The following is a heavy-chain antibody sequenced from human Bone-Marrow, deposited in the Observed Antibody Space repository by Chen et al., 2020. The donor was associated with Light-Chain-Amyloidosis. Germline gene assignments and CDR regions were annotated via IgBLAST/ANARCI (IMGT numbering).Heavy chain of an antibody. CDR3: TRTDSNYIFDY. CDR2: INPNDGNT. J-gene: IGHJ4*02. D-gene: IGHD4-4*01. V-gene: IGHV1-46*01. Sequence: QVNLVQSGAEAKKPGASMKISCKASGYTFINYYIHWVRQAPGQGLECMGAINPNDGNTTYVQKFQGRVSMTRDTSSDTVYMDVTRLTSDDTAMYFCTRTDSNYIFDYWGQGTLVTVSA. CDR1: GYTFINYY.